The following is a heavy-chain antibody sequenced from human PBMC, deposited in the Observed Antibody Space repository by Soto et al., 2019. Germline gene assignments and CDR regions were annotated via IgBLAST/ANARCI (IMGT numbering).Heavy chain of an antibody. Sequence: GGSLRLSCAASGFTFSSYAMSWVRQAPGKGLEWVSAISGSGVSAYYADSVKGRFTISRDNSKNTLYLQMNSLRAEDTAVYYCANSITMVRGVIMSYGMDVWGQGTTVTVSS. CDR3: ANSITMVRGVIMSYGMDV. V-gene: IGHV3-23*01. J-gene: IGHJ6*02. CDR1: GFTFSSYA. CDR2: ISGSGVSA. D-gene: IGHD3-10*01.